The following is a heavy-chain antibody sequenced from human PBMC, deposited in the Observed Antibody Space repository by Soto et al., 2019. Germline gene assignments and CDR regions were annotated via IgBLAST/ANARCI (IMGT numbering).Heavy chain of an antibody. V-gene: IGHV4-59*01. Sequence: SETLSLTCTVSGGSISSYYWSWIRQPPGKGLEWIGYIYYRGSTNYNPSLKSRVTISVDTSKNQFSLKLSSVTAADTAVYYCARRYSSGFDYWGQGTLVTVSS. CDR1: GGSISSYY. D-gene: IGHD6-19*01. CDR2: IYYRGST. J-gene: IGHJ4*02. CDR3: ARRYSSGFDY.